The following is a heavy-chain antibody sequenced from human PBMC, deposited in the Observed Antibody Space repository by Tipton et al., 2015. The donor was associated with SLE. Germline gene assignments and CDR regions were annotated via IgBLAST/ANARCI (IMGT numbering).Heavy chain of an antibody. CDR3: ARVPFNTYYYFMDD. CDR1: GDSISTCCYY. J-gene: IGHJ6*03. V-gene: IGHV4-61*02. Sequence: TLSLTCTVSGDSISTCCYYWSWIRQPVGKGLEWVGRIYTSGSTDYNPSLKSRVTISVDTSKNQFSLKLSSVSAADTAVYYCARVPFNTYYYFMDDWGKGTKVTVSS. CDR2: IYTSGST.